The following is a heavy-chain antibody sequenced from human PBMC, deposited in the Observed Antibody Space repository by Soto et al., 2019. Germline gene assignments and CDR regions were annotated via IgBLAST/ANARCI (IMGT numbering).Heavy chain of an antibody. D-gene: IGHD2-2*01. CDR3: ARGGDIVVVPAANYYYYYGMDV. V-gene: IGHV4-31*03. CDR2: IYYSGST. J-gene: IGHJ6*02. Sequence: PSETLSLTCTVSGGSISSGGYYWSWIRQHPGKGLKWIGYIYYSGSTYYNPSLKSRVTISVDTSKNQFSLKLSSVTAADTAVYYCARGGDIVVVPAANYYYYYGMDVWGQGTTVTVSS. CDR1: GGSISSGGYY.